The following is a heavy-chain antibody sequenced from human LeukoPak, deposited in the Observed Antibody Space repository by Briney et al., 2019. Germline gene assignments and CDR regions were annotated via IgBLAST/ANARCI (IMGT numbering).Heavy chain of an antibody. D-gene: IGHD6-13*01. J-gene: IGHJ4*02. V-gene: IGHV3-23*01. CDR2: IIGSGSST. CDR1: GFTFSSYA. CDR3: AKDRAQQQVLDF. Sequence: PGGSLRLSCAASGFTFSSYAMSWVRQAPGKGLDSVSAIIGSGSSTYYADSVKGRFTISRDNSKNTLFLQMNSLRAEDTAVYYCAKDRAQQQVLDFWGQGTLVTVSS.